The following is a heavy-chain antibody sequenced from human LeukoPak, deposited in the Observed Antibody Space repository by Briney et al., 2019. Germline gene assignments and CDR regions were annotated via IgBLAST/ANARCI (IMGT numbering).Heavy chain of an antibody. Sequence: SETLSLTCAVYGGSFSGYYWTWIRQPPGKGLEWIGCISFSGTTNYNPSLKSRVTISLDTSNSQFSLRLTSVTAADTAVYYCARISPSSGTYWGNLYYYMDVWGKGTTVTVSS. V-gene: IGHV4-59*01. CDR3: ARISPSSGTYWGNLYYYMDV. CDR1: GGSFSGYY. D-gene: IGHD1-26*01. CDR2: ISFSGTT. J-gene: IGHJ6*03.